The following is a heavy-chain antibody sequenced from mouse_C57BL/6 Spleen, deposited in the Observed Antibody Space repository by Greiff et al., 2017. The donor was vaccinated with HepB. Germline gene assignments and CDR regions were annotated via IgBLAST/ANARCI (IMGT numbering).Heavy chain of an antibody. CDR3: TGDGYYGDYFDY. CDR1: GYTFTDYE. CDR2: IDPETGGT. J-gene: IGHJ2*01. Sequence: VQRVESGAELVRPGASVTLSCKASGYTFTDYEMHWVKQTPVHGLEWIGAIDPETGGTAYNQKFKGKAILTADKSSSTAYMELRSLTSEDSAVYYCTGDGYYGDYFDYWGQGTTLTVSS. V-gene: IGHV1-15*01. D-gene: IGHD2-3*01.